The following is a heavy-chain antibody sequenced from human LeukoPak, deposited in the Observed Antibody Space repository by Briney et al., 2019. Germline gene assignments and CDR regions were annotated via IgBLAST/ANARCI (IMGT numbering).Heavy chain of an antibody. CDR2: ISYDGSNK. V-gene: IGHV3-30-3*02. CDR3: AKEPDDYGAN. CDR1: GFTFSSYA. Sequence: GGSLRLSCAASGFTFSSYAMHWVRQAPGKGLEWVAVISYDGSNKYYADSVKGRFTISRDNSKNTLYLQMNSLRAEDTAVYYCAKEPDDYGANWGQGTLVTVSS. D-gene: IGHD4-17*01. J-gene: IGHJ4*02.